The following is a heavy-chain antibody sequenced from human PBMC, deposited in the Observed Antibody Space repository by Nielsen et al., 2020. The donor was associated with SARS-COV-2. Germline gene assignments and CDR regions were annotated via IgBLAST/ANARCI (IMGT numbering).Heavy chain of an antibody. D-gene: IGHD4-11*01. CDR3: ARQYSNPAPLE. Sequence: SETLSLTCAVYGGSFSGYYWSGIRQPPGKGLEWIGEINHSGSTNYNPSLKSRVTISVDTSKNQFSLKLSSVTAADTAVYYCARQYSNPAPLEWGQGTLVTVSS. J-gene: IGHJ4*02. CDR1: GGSFSGYY. V-gene: IGHV4-34*01. CDR2: INHSGST.